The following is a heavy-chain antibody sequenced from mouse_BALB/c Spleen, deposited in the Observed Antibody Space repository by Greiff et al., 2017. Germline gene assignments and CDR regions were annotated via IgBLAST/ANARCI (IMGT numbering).Heavy chain of an antibody. J-gene: IGHJ2*01. CDR2: IDPANGNT. Sequence: DVKLVESGAELVKPGASVKLSCTASGFNIKDTYMHWVKQRPEQGLEWIGRIDPANGNTKYDPKFQGKATITADTSSNTAYLQLSSLTSEDTAVYYCARRGWDYFDYWGQGTTLTVSS. CDR1: GFNIKDTY. V-gene: IGHV14-3*02. D-gene: IGHD3-3*01. CDR3: ARRGWDYFDY.